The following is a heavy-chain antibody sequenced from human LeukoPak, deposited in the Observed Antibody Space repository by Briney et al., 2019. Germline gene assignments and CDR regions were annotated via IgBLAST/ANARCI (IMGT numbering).Heavy chain of an antibody. J-gene: IGHJ4*02. CDR2: INHNGNVN. D-gene: IGHD4-17*01. CDR3: ARDAGYGDYVFDY. V-gene: IGHV3-7*01. Sequence: GGSLRLSCAASGFTFSSYWMNWARQAPGKGLEWVASINHNGNVNYYVDSVKGRFTISRDNSKNTLYLQMNSLRAEDTAVYYCARDAGYGDYVFDYWGQGTLVTVSS. CDR1: GFTFSSYW.